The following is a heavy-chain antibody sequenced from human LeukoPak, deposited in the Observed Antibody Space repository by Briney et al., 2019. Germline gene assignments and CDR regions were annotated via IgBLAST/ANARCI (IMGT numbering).Heavy chain of an antibody. CDR2: IYSAGTT. J-gene: IGHJ4*02. CDR3: AGGVLPYYFDY. Sequence: GGSLRLSCAASGFAVNSNYMSWVRQAPGKGLEWVSVIYSAGTTFCADSVKGRLSIARDNSKNTLYLHMDSLRVEDTAVYYCAGGVLPYYFDYWGQGTLVSVSA. D-gene: IGHD6-13*01. V-gene: IGHV3-66*01. CDR1: GFAVNSNY.